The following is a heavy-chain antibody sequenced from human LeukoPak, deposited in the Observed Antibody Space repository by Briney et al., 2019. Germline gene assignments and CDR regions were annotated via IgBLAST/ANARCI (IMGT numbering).Heavy chain of an antibody. CDR2: IYYSGST. D-gene: IGHD1/OR15-1a*01. V-gene: IGHV4-59*01. CDR1: GGAISNYY. CDR3: ARRTALGHYYMDV. J-gene: IGHJ6*03. Sequence: SETLSLTCTVSGGAISNYYWSWIRQPPGKGLEWIGYIYYSGSTNYNPSLKSRVTISVDTSKNQFSLKLSSVTAADTAVYYCARRTALGHYYMDVWGKGTTVTVSS.